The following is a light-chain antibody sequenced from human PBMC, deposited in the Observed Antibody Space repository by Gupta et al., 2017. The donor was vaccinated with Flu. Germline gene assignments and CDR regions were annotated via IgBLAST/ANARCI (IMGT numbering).Light chain of an antibody. CDR3: ASWDDSLRVRV. V-gene: IGLV1-47*01. CDR2: RDN. CDR1: SSNIGRDY. J-gene: IGLJ3*02. Sequence: QSVLTQPPSASGPPGQRVTISCSGSSSNIGRDYVYWYQQFPGKAPKVLIYRDNQRPSGVPDRFSGSKSGTSASLAISGLRSEDEADYYCASWDDSLRVRVFGGGTKLTVL.